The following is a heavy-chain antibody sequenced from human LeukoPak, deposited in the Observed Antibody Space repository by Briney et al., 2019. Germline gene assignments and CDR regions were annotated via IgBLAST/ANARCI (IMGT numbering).Heavy chain of an antibody. D-gene: IGHD5-12*01. V-gene: IGHV3-23*01. CDR1: GFTFSSYW. CDR2: ITDAVGST. CDR3: AKEIFSGLLYIDY. Sequence: GGSLRLSCAASGFTFSSYWMHWVRQAPGKGLEWVSAITDAVGSTHYADSVKGRFTISSDNSKNTVYLQMNSLRPEDMAVYYCAKEIFSGLLYIDYWGQGTLVTVSS. J-gene: IGHJ4*02.